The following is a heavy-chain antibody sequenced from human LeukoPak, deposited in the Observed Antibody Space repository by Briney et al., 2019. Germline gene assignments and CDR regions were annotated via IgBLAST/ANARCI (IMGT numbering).Heavy chain of an antibody. V-gene: IGHV3-74*01. D-gene: IGHD3-10*01. CDR2: INNEGTTI. CDR3: ARVSGLGMNEYYQH. Sequence: INNEGTTISYADSVKGRFTISRDNAKNTLYLQMNSLRAEDTAVYYCARVSGLGMNEYYQHWGQGTLVTVAS. J-gene: IGHJ1*01.